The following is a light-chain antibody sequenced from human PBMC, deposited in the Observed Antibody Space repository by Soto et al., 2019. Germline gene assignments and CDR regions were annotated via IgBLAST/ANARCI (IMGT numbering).Light chain of an antibody. CDR2: DVS. V-gene: IGLV2-14*01. CDR3: SSYTSSSTVYY. J-gene: IGLJ1*01. CDR1: SSDVGGYNY. Sequence: QSVLTQPASVSGSPGQSITISCTGTSSDVGGYNYVSWYQQHPGKAPKLMIYDVSNRPSGVSNRFSGSKSGNTASLTISGLQAEDEADYYCSSYTSSSTVYYFGTGTKVTV.